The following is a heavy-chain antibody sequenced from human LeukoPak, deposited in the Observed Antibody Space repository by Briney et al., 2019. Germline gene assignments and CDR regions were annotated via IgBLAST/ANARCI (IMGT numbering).Heavy chain of an antibody. D-gene: IGHD2-2*01. J-gene: IGHJ4*02. CDR3: AKGLCSSTSCYAGSFDY. Sequence: GGSLRLSCAASGFTFSSYAMSWVRQAPGKGLEWVSAISGSGGSTYYADSVKGRFTISRDNSKNTLYLQMNSLRAEDTAVYYCAKGLCSSTSCYAGSFDYWGQGTLVTVSS. CDR1: GFTFSSYA. V-gene: IGHV3-23*01. CDR2: ISGSGGST.